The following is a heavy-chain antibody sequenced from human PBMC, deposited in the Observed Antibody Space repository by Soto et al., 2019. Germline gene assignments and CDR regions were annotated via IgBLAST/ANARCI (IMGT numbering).Heavy chain of an antibody. CDR2: INHSGST. D-gene: IGHD3-9*01. V-gene: IGHV4-34*01. CDR3: ARAPGLKYYYYYYGMDV. CDR1: GGSFSGYD. Sequence: SETLSLTCAVYGGSFSGYDWSWIRQPPGKGLEWIGEINHSGSTNYNPSLKSRVTISVDTSKNQFSLKLSSVTAADTAVYYCARAPGLKYYYYYYGMDVWGQGTTVTVSS. J-gene: IGHJ6*02.